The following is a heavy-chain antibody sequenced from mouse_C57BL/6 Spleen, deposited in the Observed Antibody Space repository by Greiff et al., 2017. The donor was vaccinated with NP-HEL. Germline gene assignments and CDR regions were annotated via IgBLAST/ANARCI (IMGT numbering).Heavy chain of an antibody. CDR2: IYPGDGDT. Sequence: QVQLQQSGAELVKPGASVKISCKASGYAFSSYWMNWVKQRPGKGLEWIGQIYPGDGDTNYNGKFKGKATLTADKSSSTAYMQLSSLTSEDSAVYFCARWLLPGYYAMDYWGQGTSVTVSS. CDR1: GYAFSSYW. V-gene: IGHV1-80*01. CDR3: ARWLLPGYYAMDY. J-gene: IGHJ4*01. D-gene: IGHD2-3*01.